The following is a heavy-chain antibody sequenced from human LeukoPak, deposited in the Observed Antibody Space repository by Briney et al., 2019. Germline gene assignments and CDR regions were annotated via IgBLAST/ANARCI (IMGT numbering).Heavy chain of an antibody. CDR1: GFTFSRYA. CDR2: ISASGGNT. Sequence: GGTLRLSCAASGFTFSRYAMTWVRQAPGKGLEWFSSISASGGNTYYADSVKGRFTISRDNSKNTLYLQMNSLRAEDTAVYYCAKTGNPATGDYWGQGTLVTVSS. CDR3: AKTGNPATGDY. V-gene: IGHV3-23*01. J-gene: IGHJ4*02. D-gene: IGHD1-1*01.